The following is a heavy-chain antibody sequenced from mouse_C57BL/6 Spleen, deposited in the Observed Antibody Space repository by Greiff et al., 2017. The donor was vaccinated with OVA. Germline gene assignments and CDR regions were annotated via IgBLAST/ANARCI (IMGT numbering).Heavy chain of an antibody. CDR1: GYAFTNYL. V-gene: IGHV1-54*01. Sequence: VQLQRSGAELVRPGTSVKVSCKASGYAFTNYLIEWVKQRPGQGLEWIGVINPGSGGTNYNEKFKGKATLTADKSSSTAYMQLSSLTSEDSAVYFCARERDYYGSSPFAYWGQGTLVTVSA. CDR3: ARERDYYGSSPFAY. J-gene: IGHJ3*01. D-gene: IGHD1-1*01. CDR2: INPGSGGT.